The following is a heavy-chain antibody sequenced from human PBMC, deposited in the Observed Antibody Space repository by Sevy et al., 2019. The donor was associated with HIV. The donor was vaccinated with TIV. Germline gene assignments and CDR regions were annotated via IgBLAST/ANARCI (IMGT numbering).Heavy chain of an antibody. V-gene: IGHV3-30*18. J-gene: IGHJ4*02. CDR2: ISSDGNNK. CDR1: GFTFSTYA. Sequence: GGSLRLSCAASGFTFSTYAMHWVRQAPGKGLEWVAIISSDGNNKFYADSVKGLFTISRDNSKNTLYLQMNSLRAEDTAIYYCAKPLYFYDGNGYYLDYWRQGTLVTVSS. CDR3: AKPLYFYDGNGYYLDY. D-gene: IGHD3-22*01.